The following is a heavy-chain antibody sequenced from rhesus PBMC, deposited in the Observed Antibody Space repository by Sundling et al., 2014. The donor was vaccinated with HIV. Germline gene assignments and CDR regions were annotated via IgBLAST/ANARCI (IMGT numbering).Heavy chain of an antibody. CDR2: IGGRSGYT. V-gene: IGHV4-127*01. J-gene: IGHJ4*01. D-gene: IGHD4-35*01. CDR1: DYSISSGYG. Sequence: QVQLQESGPGLVKPSETLSLTCAVSDYSISSGYGWSWIRQPPGKGLEWIGYIGGRSGYTNYNPSLKSRVTISKDTSKNQFSLNLSSVTAADAAVYYCARGGYNYGNYFFEYWGQGVLVTVSS. CDR3: ARGGYNYGNYFFEY.